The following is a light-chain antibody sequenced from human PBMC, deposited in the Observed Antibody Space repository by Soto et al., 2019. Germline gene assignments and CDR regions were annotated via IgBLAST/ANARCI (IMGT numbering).Light chain of an antibody. V-gene: IGKV3-15*01. Sequence: IVMTQSPDTLSVSPGERATLSCRASQSVGTNLAWYQQKPRQAPRLLIYAASTRATGLPARFSGSGSGTEFTLTISSLQSEDFAVYYCQQYNNWPKWTFGQGTKVDTK. CDR1: QSVGTN. CDR3: QQYNNWPKWT. CDR2: AAS. J-gene: IGKJ1*01.